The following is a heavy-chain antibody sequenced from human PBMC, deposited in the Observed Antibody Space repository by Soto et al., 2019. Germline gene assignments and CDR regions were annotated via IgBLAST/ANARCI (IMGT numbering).Heavy chain of an antibody. J-gene: IGHJ6*02. D-gene: IGHD4-17*01. CDR1: GGSLSNYG. CDR2: IIPVFGTA. V-gene: IGHV1-69*12. Sequence: QVQLVQSGAEVKKPGSSVKVSCKASGGSLSNYGISWVRQAPGQGLEWMGGIIPVFGTANYAQKFQGRVTITADESTNIVYMELTSLRSEDTAVYYCARGDATKIVVTTYYAMDVWGQGTTVTVSS. CDR3: ARGDATKIVVTTYYAMDV.